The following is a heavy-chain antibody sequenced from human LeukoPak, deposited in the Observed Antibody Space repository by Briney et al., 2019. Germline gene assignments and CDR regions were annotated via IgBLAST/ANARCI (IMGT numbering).Heavy chain of an antibody. V-gene: IGHV4-39*07. D-gene: IGHD5-12*01. J-gene: IGHJ4*02. CDR1: GGSISSSSYY. CDR3: ARVDIVATKDYYFDY. Sequence: SETLSLTCTVSGGSISSSSYYWGWIRQPPGKGLEWIGRIYTSGSTNYNPSLKSRVTMSVDTSKKQFSLKLSSVTAADTAVYYCARVDIVATKDYYFDYWGQGTLVTVSS. CDR2: IYTSGST.